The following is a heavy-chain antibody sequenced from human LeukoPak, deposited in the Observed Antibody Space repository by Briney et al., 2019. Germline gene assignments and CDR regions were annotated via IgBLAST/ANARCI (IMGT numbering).Heavy chain of an antibody. CDR1: GFTFSSYS. V-gene: IGHV3-21*01. CDR3: AREKVSYGTSWFDP. J-gene: IGHJ5*02. CDR2: ISSSSSYI. Sequence: GGSLRLSCAASGFTFSSYSMNWVRQAPGKGLEWVSSISSSSSYIYYADSVKGRFTISRDNAKNSLYLQMNSLRAEDTAVYYCAREKVSYGTSWFDPWGQGTLVTVSS. D-gene: IGHD1-26*01.